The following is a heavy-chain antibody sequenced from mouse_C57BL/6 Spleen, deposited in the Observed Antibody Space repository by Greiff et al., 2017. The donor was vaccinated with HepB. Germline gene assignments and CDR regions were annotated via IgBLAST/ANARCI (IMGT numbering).Heavy chain of an antibody. J-gene: IGHJ1*03. CDR3: ARGGTGYCDG. V-gene: IGHV1-26*01. D-gene: IGHD3-3*01. CDR1: GYTFTDYY. Sequence: EVQLQQSGPELVKPGASVKISCKASGYTFTDYYMNWVKQSHGKSLEWIGDINPNNGGTSYNQKFKGKATLTVDKSSSTAYMELRSLTSEDSAVYDFARGGTGYCDGWGTGTTVTVSS. CDR2: INPNNGGT.